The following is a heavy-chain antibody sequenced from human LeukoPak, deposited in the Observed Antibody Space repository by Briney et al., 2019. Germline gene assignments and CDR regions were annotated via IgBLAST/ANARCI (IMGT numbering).Heavy chain of an antibody. CDR3: ARHRDYYNT. Sequence: SETLSLTCTVSGASINNNFWTWIRQPPGKGLEWIGYIYSSGSANYNPSLKSRVIISGDTSKNQISLNLTSVTAADTAVYFCARHRDYYNTWGHGTLVTVSS. CDR1: GASINNNF. J-gene: IGHJ4*01. V-gene: IGHV4-59*08. D-gene: IGHD3-22*01. CDR2: IYSSGSA.